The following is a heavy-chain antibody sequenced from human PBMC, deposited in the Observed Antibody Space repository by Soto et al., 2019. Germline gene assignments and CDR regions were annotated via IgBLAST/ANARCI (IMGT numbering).Heavy chain of an antibody. D-gene: IGHD2-21*02. Sequence: EVQLLDSGGGLVQPGGALRLSCSASGFIFSSCAMNWVRQAPGKGLEWVSAISGSGGSIYYADSVKGRFNISRDNSKTTLDLEKDSPKAGDTAGYYLAKGGGDRLRYGMDVLGQGTTVHGSS. CDR1: GFIFSSCA. CDR2: ISGSGGSI. J-gene: IGHJ6*02. CDR3: AKGGGDRLRYGMDV. V-gene: IGHV3-23*01.